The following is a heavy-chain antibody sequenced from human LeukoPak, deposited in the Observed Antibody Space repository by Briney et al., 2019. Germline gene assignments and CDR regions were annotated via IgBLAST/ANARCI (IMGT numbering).Heavy chain of an antibody. D-gene: IGHD2-8*02. CDR3: ARDVSPPGGVSYNWFDP. V-gene: IGHV4-4*07. CDR2: IYTSGST. CDR1: GGSISSYY. Sequence: SETLSLTCTVSGGSISSYYWSWIRQPAGKGLEWIGRIYTSGSTNYNPSLKSRVTMSVDTSKNQFSLKLSSVTAAGTAVYYCARDVSPPGGVSYNWFDPWGQGTLVTVSS. J-gene: IGHJ5*02.